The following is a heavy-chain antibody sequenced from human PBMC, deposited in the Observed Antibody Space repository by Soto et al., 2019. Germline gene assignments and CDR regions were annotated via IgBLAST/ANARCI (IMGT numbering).Heavy chain of an antibody. CDR2: IIAIFGTA. CDR3: ARVERVIAAAGPKNWFDP. Sequence: QVQMVQSGSEVKKPGSSVTVSCKASGGTFSSYAISWVRQAPGQGLEWMGGIIAIFGTANSAQKFQGRVTITADESTSTAYMEVSSLRSEDTAVYYCARVERVIAAAGPKNWFDPWGQGTLVTVSS. V-gene: IGHV1-69*12. D-gene: IGHD6-13*01. J-gene: IGHJ5*02. CDR1: GGTFSSYA.